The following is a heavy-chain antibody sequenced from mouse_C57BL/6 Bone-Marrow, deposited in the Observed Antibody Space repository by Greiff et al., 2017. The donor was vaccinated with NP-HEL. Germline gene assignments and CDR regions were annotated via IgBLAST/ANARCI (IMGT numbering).Heavy chain of an antibody. D-gene: IGHD1-1*01. J-gene: IGHJ2*01. Sequence: EVKLQESVAELVRPGASVKLSCTASGFNIKNTYMHWVKQRPEQGLEWIGRIDPANGNTKYAPKFQGKATITADTSSNTAYLQLSSLTSEDTAIYYCARDYSGSSYPSFYSFDYWGQGTTLTVSS. CDR2: IDPANGNT. CDR3: ARDYSGSSYPSFYSFDY. CDR1: GFNIKNTY. V-gene: IGHV14-3*01.